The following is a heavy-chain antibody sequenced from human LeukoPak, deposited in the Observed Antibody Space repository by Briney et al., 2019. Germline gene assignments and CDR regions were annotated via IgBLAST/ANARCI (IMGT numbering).Heavy chain of an antibody. CDR2: ISGSGGST. Sequence: PGGSLRLSCAASGFTFSSYAMSWVRQAPGKGLEWVSAISGSGGSTYYADSVKGRFTISRDNSKKTLYLQMNSLRAEDTAVYYCAKDFWLSSTSRGHYGMDVWGQGTTVTVSS. V-gene: IGHV3-23*01. CDR3: AKDFWLSSTSRGHYGMDV. CDR1: GFTFSSYA. J-gene: IGHJ6*02. D-gene: IGHD2-2*01.